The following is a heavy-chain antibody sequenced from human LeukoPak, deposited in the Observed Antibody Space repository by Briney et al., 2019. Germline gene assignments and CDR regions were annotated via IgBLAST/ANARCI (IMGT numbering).Heavy chain of an antibody. CDR2: IYNGGST. V-gene: IGHV4-31*03. Sequence: SETLSLTCTVSGGSISSGGYYWSWIRQHPGTGLEWIGYIYNGGSTNYNPSLKSRVTISVDTSKNQFSLKLSSVTAADTAVYYCAREGGSHNPIPFGYFDYWGQGTLVTVSS. J-gene: IGHJ4*02. D-gene: IGHD1-26*01. CDR1: GGSISSGGYY. CDR3: AREGGSHNPIPFGYFDY.